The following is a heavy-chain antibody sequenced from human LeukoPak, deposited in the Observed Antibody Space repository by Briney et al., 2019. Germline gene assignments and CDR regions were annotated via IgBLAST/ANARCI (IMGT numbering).Heavy chain of an antibody. D-gene: IGHD3-3*01. J-gene: IGHJ4*02. Sequence: GGSLRLSCAASGFTFSSYAMHWVRQAPGKGLEYVSAISSNGGSTYYANSVKGRFTISRDNSKNTLYLQMGSLRAEGMAVYYCARGVVAGRITIFGVVGLDYWGQGTLVTVSS. CDR2: ISSNGGST. V-gene: IGHV3-64*01. CDR3: ARGVVAGRITIFGVVGLDY. CDR1: GFTFSSYA.